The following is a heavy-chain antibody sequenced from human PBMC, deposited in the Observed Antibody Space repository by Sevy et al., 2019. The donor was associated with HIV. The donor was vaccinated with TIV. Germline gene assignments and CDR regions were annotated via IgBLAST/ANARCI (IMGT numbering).Heavy chain of an antibody. D-gene: IGHD6-19*01. J-gene: IGHJ6*02. CDR2: IYYSGST. CDR3: ARASITPRLAVAGTRYYYGMDV. V-gene: IGHV4-59*01. CDR1: GGSISSYY. Sequence: SETLSLTCTVSGGSISSYYWSWIRQPPGKGLEWIGYIYYSGSTNYNPSLKSRVTISVDTSKNQFSRKLSSVTAADTAVYYCARASITPRLAVAGTRYYYGMDVWGQGTTVTVSS.